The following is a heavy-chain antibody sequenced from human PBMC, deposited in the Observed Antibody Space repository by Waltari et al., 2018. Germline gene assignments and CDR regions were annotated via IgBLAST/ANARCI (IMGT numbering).Heavy chain of an antibody. J-gene: IGHJ5*02. V-gene: IGHV3-23*01. CDR1: GFTFSSYA. D-gene: IGHD3-3*01. CDR2: ISGSGGST. Sequence: EVQLLESGGGLVQPGGSLRLSCAASGFTFSSYAMSWVRQAPGHGLEWVSAISGSGGSTYYADSVKGRFTISRDNSKNTLYLQMNSLRAEDTAVYYCAKDRPGYDFWSGYYGGNWFDPWGQGTLVTVSS. CDR3: AKDRPGYDFWSGYYGGNWFDP.